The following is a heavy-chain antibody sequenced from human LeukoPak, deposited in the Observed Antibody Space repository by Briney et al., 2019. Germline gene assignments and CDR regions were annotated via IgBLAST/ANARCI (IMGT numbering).Heavy chain of an antibody. Sequence: ASETLFLTCTVSGGSISSGGYYWSWIRQHPGKGLEWIGYIYYSGSTNYNPSLKSRVTISVDTSKNQFSLKLSSVTAADTAVYYCARGGFPRGYFDYWGQGTLVTVSS. J-gene: IGHJ4*02. V-gene: IGHV4-61*08. CDR3: ARGGFPRGYFDY. CDR1: GGSISSGGYY. CDR2: IYYSGST. D-gene: IGHD3-10*01.